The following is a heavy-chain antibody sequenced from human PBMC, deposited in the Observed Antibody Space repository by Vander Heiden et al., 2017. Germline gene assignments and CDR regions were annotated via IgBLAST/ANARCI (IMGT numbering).Heavy chain of an antibody. CDR1: GFTFSSYS. Sequence: EVQLVESGGGLVKPGGSLRLSCAASGFTFSSYSMTWVRQAPGKGLEWVSSISSSSSYIYYADSVKGRFTISRDNAKNSLYLQMNSLRAEDTAVHYCARDRGVGSAPYYYYGMDVWGQGTTVTVSS. D-gene: IGHD1-26*01. CDR2: ISSSSSYI. V-gene: IGHV3-21*01. J-gene: IGHJ6*02. CDR3: ARDRGVGSAPYYYYGMDV.